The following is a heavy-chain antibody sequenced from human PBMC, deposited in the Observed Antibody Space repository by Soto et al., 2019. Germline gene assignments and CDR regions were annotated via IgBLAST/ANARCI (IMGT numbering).Heavy chain of an antibody. V-gene: IGHV3-7*01. Sequence: PGGSLRLSCAASGFIFSNAWINWVRQAPGKGLEWVANIKQDGSEKYYVDSVKGRFTISRDNAKNSLYLQMNSLRAEDTAVYYCARPLYDILTGYSPYYFDYWGQGTLVTVSS. D-gene: IGHD3-9*01. CDR2: IKQDGSEK. CDR1: GFIFSNAW. J-gene: IGHJ4*02. CDR3: ARPLYDILTGYSPYYFDY.